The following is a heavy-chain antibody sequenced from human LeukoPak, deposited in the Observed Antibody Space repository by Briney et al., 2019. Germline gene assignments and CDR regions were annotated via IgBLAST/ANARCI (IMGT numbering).Heavy chain of an antibody. J-gene: IGHJ6*03. CDR1: GFTFSSDA. CDR3: AKDSHIVVVPAAMPHYYYYMDV. Sequence: PGGSLRLSCAASGFTFSSDAMSWVRQAPGKGLEWVSAISGSGGSTYYADSVKGRFTISRDNSKNTLYLQMNSLRAEDTAVYYCAKDSHIVVVPAAMPHYYYYMDVWGKGTTVTVSS. CDR2: ISGSGGST. D-gene: IGHD2-2*01. V-gene: IGHV3-23*01.